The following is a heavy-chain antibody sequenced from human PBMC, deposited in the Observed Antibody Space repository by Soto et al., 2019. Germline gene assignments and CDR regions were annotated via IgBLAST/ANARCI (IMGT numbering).Heavy chain of an antibody. CDR1: GFTFSSYA. V-gene: IGHV3-23*01. CDR3: CITIFGVDINFDY. Sequence: GGSLRLSCAASGFTFSSYAMSWVRQAPGKGLEWVSAISGSGGSTYYADSVKGRFTISRDNSKNTLYLQMNSLRAEDTAVYYCCITIFGVDINFDYWGQGTLVTVSS. CDR2: ISGSGGST. J-gene: IGHJ4*02. D-gene: IGHD3-3*01.